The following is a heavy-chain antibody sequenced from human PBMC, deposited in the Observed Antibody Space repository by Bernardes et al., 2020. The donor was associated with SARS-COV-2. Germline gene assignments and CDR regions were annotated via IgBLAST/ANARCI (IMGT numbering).Heavy chain of an antibody. J-gene: IGHJ6*02. CDR2: IKRQTDGGTT. CDR1: GFTFSHAC. D-gene: IGHD6-13*01. CDR3: ATDPDSTSWYYYYNGMDV. V-gene: IGHV3-15*01. Sequence: LRLSFAASGFTFSHACMSWVRQAPGKGLEWVGRIKRQTDGGTTDYSVPVKGRFTISRDDSKNTLYLQMNSLEPEDTAVYYCATDPDSTSWYYYYNGMDVWGQGTTVTVSS.